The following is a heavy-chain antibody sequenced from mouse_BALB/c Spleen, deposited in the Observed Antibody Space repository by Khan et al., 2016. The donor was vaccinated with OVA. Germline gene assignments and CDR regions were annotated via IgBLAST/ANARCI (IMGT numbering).Heavy chain of an antibody. V-gene: IGHV2-6-1*01. CDR2: IWSDGST. CDR1: GFSLTSYG. D-gene: IGHD2-10*01. Sequence: QVQLKESGPGLAAPSQSLSITCTISGFSLTSYGVHWVRQPPGKGLEWLAVIWSDGSTNYNSALKSRLTITKDNSQSQVFLKMNSIQTDDTAIYFCARQPYYHYNIMDYWGQGTSVTVSS. J-gene: IGHJ4*01. CDR3: ARQPYYHYNIMDY.